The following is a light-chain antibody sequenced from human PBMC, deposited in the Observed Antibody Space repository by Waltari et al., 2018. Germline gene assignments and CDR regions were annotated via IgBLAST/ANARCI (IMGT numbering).Light chain of an antibody. CDR3: QQSSSTPQT. J-gene: IGKJ4*01. Sequence: DIQTTKSPSSLSASVGDRVTITCRASQSISYLNWYQQKPGKAPKLLIYAASSLQSGVPSRFSGSGSGTDFTLTISSLQPEDFAAYYCQQSSSTPQTFGGGTKVEIK. CDR1: QSISY. V-gene: IGKV1-39*01. CDR2: AAS.